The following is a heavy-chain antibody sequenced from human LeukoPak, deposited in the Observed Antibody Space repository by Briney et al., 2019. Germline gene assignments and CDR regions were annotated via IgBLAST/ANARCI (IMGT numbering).Heavy chain of an antibody. J-gene: IGHJ4*02. CDR3: ARYTGPGGYF. V-gene: IGHV4-59*01. D-gene: IGHD3-22*01. CDR1: GGSIGFYY. CDR2: IYYTGST. Sequence: SGTLSLTCTVSGGSIGFYYWTWIRQPPGKGLEWIGYIYYTGSTNYNPSLKSRVTISVDTSKNQVSLKLTSVTAADTAVYYCARYTGPGGYFWGRGILVTVSS.